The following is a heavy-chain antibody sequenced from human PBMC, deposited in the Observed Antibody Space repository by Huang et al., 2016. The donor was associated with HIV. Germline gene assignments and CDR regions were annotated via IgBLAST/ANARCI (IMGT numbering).Heavy chain of an antibody. Sequence: QVQLEQWGAGLLKASETLSLSCAVYGGSFSGYYWNWLRPAPGKGREWVGEINHSGNTNYNPSLKSRVNMSVDTSKSQFSLYLTSLSAADTGTYFCARRYNSRRDYWGRGTLVTVHS. V-gene: IGHV4-34*02. J-gene: IGHJ4*02. D-gene: IGHD3-22*01. CDR3: ARRYNSRRDY. CDR1: GGSFSGYY. CDR2: INHSGNT.